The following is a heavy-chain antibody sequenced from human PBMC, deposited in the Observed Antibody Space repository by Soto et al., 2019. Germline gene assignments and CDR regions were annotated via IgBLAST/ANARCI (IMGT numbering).Heavy chain of an antibody. CDR3: AKDNVWFGELLSLGYFDY. Sequence: GGSLRLSCAASGFTFDDYAMHWVRQAPGKGLEWVSGISWNSGSIGYADSVKGRFTISRDNAKNSLYLQMNSLRAEDTALYYCAKDNVWFGELLSLGYFDYWGQGTLVTVSS. J-gene: IGHJ4*02. V-gene: IGHV3-9*01. CDR1: GFTFDDYA. D-gene: IGHD3-10*01. CDR2: ISWNSGSI.